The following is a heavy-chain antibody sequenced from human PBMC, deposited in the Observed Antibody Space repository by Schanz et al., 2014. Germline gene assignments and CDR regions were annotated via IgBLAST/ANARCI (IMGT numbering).Heavy chain of an antibody. Sequence: EVQLVESGGGLVQPGGSLRLSCAASGFTFSAYYMDWVRQAPGKGLEWVGRTRNRANNYFTEYAASVKGRFTISRDDSKNSLYLQMSSLKSEDTALYYCTRVTISAGGHGFDVWGQGTTVTVSS. CDR1: GFTFSAYY. V-gene: IGHV3-72*01. CDR2: TRNRANNYFT. CDR3: TRVTISAGGHGFDV. J-gene: IGHJ6*02. D-gene: IGHD3-16*01.